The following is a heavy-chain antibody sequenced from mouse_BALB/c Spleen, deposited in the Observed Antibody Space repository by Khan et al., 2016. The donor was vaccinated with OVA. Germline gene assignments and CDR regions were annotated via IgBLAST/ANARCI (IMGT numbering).Heavy chain of an antibody. Sequence: VQLKQSGAELVKPGASVKLSCTASGFNIKDTYMHWVKQRPEQGLEWIGRIDPANGNTKYDPTFQGKATITADTSSNTAYLQLSSLKSEDTAVYYCARGDYGYGYAMDYWGQGTSVTVSS. CDR2: IDPANGNT. D-gene: IGHD1-2*01. CDR1: GFNIKDTY. CDR3: ARGDYGYGYAMDY. V-gene: IGHV14-3*02. J-gene: IGHJ4*01.